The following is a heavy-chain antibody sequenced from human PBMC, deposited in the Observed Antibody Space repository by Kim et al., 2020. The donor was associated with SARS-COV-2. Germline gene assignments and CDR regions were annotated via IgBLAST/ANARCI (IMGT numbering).Heavy chain of an antibody. CDR1: GFTFSSYA. D-gene: IGHD3-10*01. Sequence: GGSLRLSCAASGFTFSSYAMSWVRQAPGKGLEWVSAISGSGGSTYYADSVKGRFTISRDNSKNTLYLQMNSLRAEGTAVYYCAKDPRSWTSITMVRGVTSDWGQGTLVTVSS. CDR2: ISGSGGST. J-gene: IGHJ4*02. V-gene: IGHV3-23*01. CDR3: AKDPRSWTSITMVRGVTSD.